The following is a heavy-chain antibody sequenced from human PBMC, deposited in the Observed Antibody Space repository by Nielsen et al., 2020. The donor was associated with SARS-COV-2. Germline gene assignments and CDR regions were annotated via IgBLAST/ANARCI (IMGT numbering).Heavy chain of an antibody. J-gene: IGHJ6*02. D-gene: IGHD3-10*01. CDR2: IYPGDSDT. CDR3: ARGEGARITMVRGVILDGMDV. V-gene: IGHV5-51*01. Sequence: GESLKISCKGSGYSFTSYWIGWVRQMPGKGLEWMGIIYPGDSDTRYSPSFQGQVTISADKSISTAYLQWSSLKASDTAMYYCARGEGARITMVRGVILDGMDVWGQGTTVTVSS. CDR1: GYSFTSYW.